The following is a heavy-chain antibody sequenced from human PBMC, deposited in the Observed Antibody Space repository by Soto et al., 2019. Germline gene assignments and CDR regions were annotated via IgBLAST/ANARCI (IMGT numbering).Heavy chain of an antibody. D-gene: IGHD3-16*01. CDR3: AGVMGEFSLPESLGCGF. J-gene: IGHJ4*02. V-gene: IGHV4-38-2*02. Sequence: PSETLSLTCIVSNFSISSGYYWGWIRQSPGKGLEWIATIYHTGHTYYNPSLKSRVTISVDTSENHFSLKLSSVTAADTAFYYCAGVMGEFSLPESLGCGFWGQETLVTVSS. CDR2: IYHTGHT. CDR1: NFSISSGYY.